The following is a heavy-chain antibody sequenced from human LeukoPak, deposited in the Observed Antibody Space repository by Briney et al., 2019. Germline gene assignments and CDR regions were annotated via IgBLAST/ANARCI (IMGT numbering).Heavy chain of an antibody. CDR2: ISGSGGST. CDR1: GFTFSSYA. Sequence: GGSLRLSCAASGFTFSSYAMSWARQAPGKGLEWVPGISGSGGSTYYADSVKGRFTISRDNSKNTLYLQMTSLRAEDTAVYYCAKDQVWIVVGSFDYWGQGTLVTVSS. J-gene: IGHJ4*02. V-gene: IGHV3-23*01. CDR3: AKDQVWIVVGSFDY. D-gene: IGHD3-22*01.